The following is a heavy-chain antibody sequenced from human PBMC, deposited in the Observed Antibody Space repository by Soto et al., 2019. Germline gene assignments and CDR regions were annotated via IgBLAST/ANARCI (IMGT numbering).Heavy chain of an antibody. CDR1: GYTFTSYG. CDR2: ISAYNGNT. J-gene: IGHJ5*02. CDR3: ARVGVVYYEFWSGSLRYNWLDP. V-gene: IGHV1-18*01. Sequence: QVQLVQSGAEVKKPGASVKVSCKASGYTFTSYGISWVRQAPGHGLEWMGWISAYNGNTNYAQKLQGRVTMTTGTSTSTAYMEVRCLRSVDAAVYYCARVGVVYYEFWSGSLRYNWLDPWGQGTLVTVSS. D-gene: IGHD3-3*01.